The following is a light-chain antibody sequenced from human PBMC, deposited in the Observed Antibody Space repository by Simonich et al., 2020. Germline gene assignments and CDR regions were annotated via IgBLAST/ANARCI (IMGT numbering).Light chain of an antibody. CDR3: QQSYSTPLT. CDR1: QSISSY. CDR2: AAS. J-gene: IGKJ4*01. V-gene: IGKV1-39*01. Sequence: DIQMTQSPSSLSASVGDRVTIPCRASQSISSYLNWYQQKPGKAPKLLIYAASNLQSGVPSRFSGSGSGTDFTLTISSLQPEDFATYYCQQSYSTPLTFGGGTKVEIK.